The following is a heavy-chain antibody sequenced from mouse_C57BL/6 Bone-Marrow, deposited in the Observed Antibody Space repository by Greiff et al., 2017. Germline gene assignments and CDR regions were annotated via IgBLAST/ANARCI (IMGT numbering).Heavy chain of an antibody. V-gene: IGHV5-16*01. Sequence: VQLKESEGGLVQPGSSMKLSCTASGFPFSDYYMAWVRQVPEKGLEWVANINYDGSSTYYLDSLKSRFIISRDNAKNILYLQVSSLKSEDTATYYCAILRRYYYAMDYWGQGTSVTVSS. D-gene: IGHD2-4*01. CDR3: AILRRYYYAMDY. CDR1: GFPFSDYY. CDR2: INYDGSST. J-gene: IGHJ4*01.